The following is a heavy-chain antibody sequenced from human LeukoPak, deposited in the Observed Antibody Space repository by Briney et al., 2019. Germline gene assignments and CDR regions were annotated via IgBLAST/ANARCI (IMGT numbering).Heavy chain of an antibody. CDR2: INPSGGST. CDR3: ARTARGRGDSYYYMDV. Sequence: ASVKVSCKASGYTFTSYYMHWVRQAPGQGLEWMGIINPSGGSTSYAQKFQGRVTMTRDTSTSTVYMELSSLRSEDTAVYYCARTARGRGDSYYYMDVWGKGTTVTISS. J-gene: IGHJ6*03. D-gene: IGHD3-10*01. V-gene: IGHV1-46*01. CDR1: GYTFTSYY.